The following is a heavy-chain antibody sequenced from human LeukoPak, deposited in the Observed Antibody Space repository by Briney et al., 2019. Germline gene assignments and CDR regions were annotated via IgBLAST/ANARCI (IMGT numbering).Heavy chain of an antibody. D-gene: IGHD6-6*01. CDR2: INHSGST. J-gene: IGHJ6*03. CDR1: GGSFSGYY. Sequence: SETLSLTCAVYGGSFSGYYWGWIRQPPGKGLEWIGEINHSGSTNYNPSLKSRVTISVDTSKNQFSLKLSSVTAADTAVYYCARHSSSGKYYYYYYYMDVWGKGTTVTVSS. V-gene: IGHV4-34*01. CDR3: ARHSSSGKYYYYYYYMDV.